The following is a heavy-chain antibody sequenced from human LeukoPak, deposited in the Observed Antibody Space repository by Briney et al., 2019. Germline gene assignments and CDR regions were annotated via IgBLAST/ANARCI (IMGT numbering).Heavy chain of an antibody. CDR3: ARYCSSTSCYRWFDP. Sequence: SETLSLTCAVSGGSISSGGYSWSWIRQPPGKGLEWIGYIYHSGSTYYNPSLKSRVTISVDRSKNQFSLKLSSVTAADTAVYYCARYCSSTSCYRWFDPWGQGTLVTVSP. V-gene: IGHV4-30-2*01. J-gene: IGHJ5*02. CDR1: GGSISSGGYS. D-gene: IGHD2-2*01. CDR2: IYHSGST.